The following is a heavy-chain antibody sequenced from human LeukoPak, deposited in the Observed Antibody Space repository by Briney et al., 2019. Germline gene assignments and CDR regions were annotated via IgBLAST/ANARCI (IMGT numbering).Heavy chain of an antibody. CDR2: IWYDGGNK. J-gene: IGHJ4*02. Sequence: PGGSLRLSCAASGFTFSNYGMHWVRQAPGKGLEWVAVIWYDGGNKYYADSVKGRFTISRDNSKSTLYLQMNSLRAEDTAVYYCARDVPSYYASGSSKPLDYWGQGTLVTVSS. V-gene: IGHV3-33*01. CDR1: GFTFSNYG. CDR3: ARDVPSYYASGSSKPLDY. D-gene: IGHD3-10*01.